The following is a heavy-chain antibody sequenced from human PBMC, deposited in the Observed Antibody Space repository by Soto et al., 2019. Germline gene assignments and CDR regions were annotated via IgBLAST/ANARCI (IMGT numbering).Heavy chain of an antibody. J-gene: IGHJ4*02. D-gene: IGHD1-26*01. CDR3: ARGVTAGVDY. V-gene: IGHV1-8*01. CDR1: GYSFTSLD. CDR2: MQPSSGRT. Sequence: ASVKVSCKASGYSFTSLDINWVRQTTGQGLEWTGWMQPSSGRTGYAQKFQGRVTMTRDTSINTAYMELSSLTSDDTAFYYCARGVTAGVDYWGQGTLVTVSS.